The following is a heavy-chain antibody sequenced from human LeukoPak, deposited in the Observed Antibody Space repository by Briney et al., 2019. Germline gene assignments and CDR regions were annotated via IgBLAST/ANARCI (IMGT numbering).Heavy chain of an antibody. CDR3: ARGTQRAFDI. J-gene: IGHJ3*02. V-gene: IGHV3-48*02. CDR1: GFTFSSYS. D-gene: IGHD2-2*01. CDR2: ISSTSNTI. Sequence: GGSLRLSCVAPGFTFSSYSMHWVRQAPGKGLEWVSYISSTSNTIYYADSVKGRFTISRDNAKNSLYLQMNSLRDEGSAVYYCARGTQRAFDIWGQGTMVTVSS.